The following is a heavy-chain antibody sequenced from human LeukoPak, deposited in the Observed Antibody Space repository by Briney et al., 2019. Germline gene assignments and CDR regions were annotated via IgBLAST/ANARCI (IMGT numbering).Heavy chain of an antibody. J-gene: IGHJ4*02. D-gene: IGHD3-10*01. CDR3: ARHADSGFGELAFDY. V-gene: IGHV4-39*01. CDR1: GGSISSGTYY. CDR2: IYYRRST. Sequence: PSETLSLTCTVSGGSISSGTYYWGWIRQPPGKRLAWLGSIYYRRSTYYNPSLKSRVTISVDTSKNQFSLELTSVTAAHTAVYYCARHADSGFGELAFDYWGQGTLVTVSS.